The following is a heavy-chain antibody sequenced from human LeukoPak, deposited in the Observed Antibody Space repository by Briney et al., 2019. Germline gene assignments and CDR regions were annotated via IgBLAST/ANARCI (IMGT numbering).Heavy chain of an antibody. V-gene: IGHV3-30-3*01. Sequence: GGSLRLSCAASGFTFSSYAMHWVRQAPGKGLEWVAVISYDGSNKYYADSVKGRFTISRDNSKNTLYLQMNSLRAEDTAVYYCAGELSLEDDAFDIWGQGTMVTVSS. CDR2: ISYDGSNK. D-gene: IGHD2-2*01. CDR1: GFTFSSYA. J-gene: IGHJ3*02. CDR3: AGELSLEDDAFDI.